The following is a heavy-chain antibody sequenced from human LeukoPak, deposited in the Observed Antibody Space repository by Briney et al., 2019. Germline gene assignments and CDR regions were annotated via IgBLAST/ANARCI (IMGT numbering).Heavy chain of an antibody. CDR2: IKQDGSEK. CDR3: ARDSGYYGSGIIYYYYYMDV. V-gene: IGHV3-7*01. Sequence: GGSLRLSCAASGFTFSSYWMSWVRQAPGKGLEWVANIKQDGSEKYYVDSVKRRFTISRDNAKNSLYLQMNSLRAEDTAVYYCARDSGYYGSGIIYYYYYMDVWGKGTTVTVSS. D-gene: IGHD3-10*01. CDR1: GFTFSSYW. J-gene: IGHJ6*03.